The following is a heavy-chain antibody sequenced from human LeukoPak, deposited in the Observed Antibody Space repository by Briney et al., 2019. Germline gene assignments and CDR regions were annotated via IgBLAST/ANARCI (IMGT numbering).Heavy chain of an antibody. V-gene: IGHV3-30*18. Sequence: GRSLRLSCAASGFTFSSYGMHWVRQAPGKGLEWVAVISYDGSNKYYADSVEGRFTISRDNSKNTLYLQMNSLRAEDTAVYYCAKARDSSGYYYVGVSYGMDVWGQGTTVTVSS. CDR3: AKARDSSGYYYVGVSYGMDV. CDR2: ISYDGSNK. CDR1: GFTFSSYG. J-gene: IGHJ6*02. D-gene: IGHD3-22*01.